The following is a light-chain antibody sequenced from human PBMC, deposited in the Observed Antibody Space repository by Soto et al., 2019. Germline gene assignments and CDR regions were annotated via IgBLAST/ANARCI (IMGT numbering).Light chain of an antibody. CDR1: QTISSW. Sequence: DSHLTHSPSTLSGSVGDRVTMTWRASQTISSWLAWYQQNPRRAPKLLLYKASTLKSGVPSRFSGSGSGTDFTPTISSLQAEDFATYYCQQLSTYPSTFGGGTKVDIK. CDR3: QQLSTYPST. J-gene: IGKJ4*01. V-gene: IGKV1-5*03. CDR2: KAS.